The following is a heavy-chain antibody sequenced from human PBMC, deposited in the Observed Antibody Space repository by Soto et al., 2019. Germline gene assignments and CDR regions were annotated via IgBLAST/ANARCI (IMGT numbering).Heavy chain of an antibody. CDR1: GGSISSYY. J-gene: IGHJ4*02. V-gene: IGHV4-59*08. CDR2: IYYSGST. CDR3: ARLEMATIFYY. Sequence: SETLSLTCTVSGGSISSYYWSWIRQPPGKGLEWIGYIYYSGSTNYNPSLKSRVTISVDTSKNQFSLKLSSVTAADTAVYYCARLEMATIFYYWGQGTLVTVS.